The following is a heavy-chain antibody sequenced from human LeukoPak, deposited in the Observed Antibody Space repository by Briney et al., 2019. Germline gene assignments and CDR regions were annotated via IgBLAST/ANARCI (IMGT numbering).Heavy chain of an antibody. D-gene: IGHD5-18*01. V-gene: IGHV1-2*06. J-gene: IGHJ5*02. Sequence: ASVKVSCKASGYTFTGYYMHWVRQAPGQGLEWMGRINPNSGGTNYAQKFQGRVTMTRDTSISTAYMELSRLRSDDTAVYYCARGRGYSLGHWFDPWGQGTLVTVSS. CDR1: GYTFTGYY. CDR2: INPNSGGT. CDR3: ARGRGYSLGHWFDP.